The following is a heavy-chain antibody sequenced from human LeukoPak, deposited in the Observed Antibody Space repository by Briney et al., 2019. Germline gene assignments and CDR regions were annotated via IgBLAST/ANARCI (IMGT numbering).Heavy chain of an antibody. CDR3: ARRSYDI. D-gene: IGHD3-10*01. J-gene: IGHJ3*02. V-gene: IGHV1-2*02. Sequence: GASVKVSCKASGYNVTDYYIHWVRQAPGQGLEWMGWINPNSGGRKFAQQYQGRLTLTWDTSITAVSMELSNLKYDDTAVYFCARRSYDIWGQGTMVTVSS. CDR2: INPNSGGR. CDR1: GYNVTDYY.